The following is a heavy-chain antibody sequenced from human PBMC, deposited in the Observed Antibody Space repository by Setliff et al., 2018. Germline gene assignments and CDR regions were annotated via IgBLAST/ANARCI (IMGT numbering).Heavy chain of an antibody. V-gene: IGHV4-30-2*03. CDR2: IYHAGST. CDR3: ATPYYYDSSGYYH. Sequence: SETLSLTCAVSGGSISSGDASWSWVRQPPGKGLEWIGYIYHAGSTYYNPSLKSRVTISVDTSKNQFSLKLSSVTAADTAVYYCATPYYYDSSGYYHWGQGTLVTVSS. CDR1: GGSISSGDAS. J-gene: IGHJ5*02. D-gene: IGHD3-22*01.